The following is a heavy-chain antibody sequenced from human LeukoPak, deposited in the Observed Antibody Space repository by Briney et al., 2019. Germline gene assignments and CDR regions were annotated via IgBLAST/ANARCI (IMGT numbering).Heavy chain of an antibody. D-gene: IGHD4-17*01. CDR2: IYPGDSDT. Sequence: GESLKLSCKGSGYSFTSYWIGWVRQMPGKGLEWMGIIYPGDSDTRYSPSFQGQATNSADKSISTAYLQWSSLKASDTAMYYCARHRPNAYGEDFDYWGQGTLVTVSS. J-gene: IGHJ4*02. CDR3: ARHRPNAYGEDFDY. V-gene: IGHV5-51*01. CDR1: GYSFTSYW.